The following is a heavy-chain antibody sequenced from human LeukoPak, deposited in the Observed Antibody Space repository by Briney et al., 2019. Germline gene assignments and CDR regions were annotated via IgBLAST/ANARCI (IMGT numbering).Heavy chain of an antibody. J-gene: IGHJ5*02. V-gene: IGHV3-7*01. CDR2: IRQNGNEK. Sequence: PGGSLRLSCAGSGFILNGHWVSWVRQAAGKGLEWVASIRQNGNEKHYVESVKGRFIIPRDNAQNSVSLQMNSLRDEDTAMYYCARLLGESTIYDLWGQGTLVTVSS. D-gene: IGHD3-16*01. CDR1: GFILNGHW. CDR3: ARLLGESTIYDL.